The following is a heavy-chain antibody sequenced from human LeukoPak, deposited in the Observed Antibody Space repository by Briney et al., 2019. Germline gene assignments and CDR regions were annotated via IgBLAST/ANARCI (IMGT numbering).Heavy chain of an antibody. J-gene: IGHJ4*02. V-gene: IGHV2-5*02. Sequence: SCPTLVKPTQTLTLTCTFSGFSLSTSGVGVGWIRQPPGKALECLALIFWDDDKRYSPSLKSRLTITKDNSKNQVVLTMTNMDPVDTATYFCAHTPAYTSGRSLDYWGQGTLVTVSS. D-gene: IGHD6-19*01. CDR1: GFSLSTSGVG. CDR3: AHTPAYTSGRSLDY. CDR2: IFWDDDK.